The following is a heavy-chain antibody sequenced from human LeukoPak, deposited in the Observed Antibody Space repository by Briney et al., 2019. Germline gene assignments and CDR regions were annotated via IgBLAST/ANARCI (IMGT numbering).Heavy chain of an antibody. CDR1: DFPFNTYS. J-gene: IGHJ3*02. V-gene: IGHV3-21*01. Sequence: GGSLRLSCAASDFPFNTYSMSWVRQAPGKAPEWVSSISSTSSNLHYADSVRGRFVISRDNAKNSPYLQMYSLRAEDTALYYCARLISGALTMIASGGAFDIWGQGTMVTVSS. CDR3: ARLISGALTMIASGGAFDI. D-gene: IGHD3-22*01. CDR2: ISSTSSNL.